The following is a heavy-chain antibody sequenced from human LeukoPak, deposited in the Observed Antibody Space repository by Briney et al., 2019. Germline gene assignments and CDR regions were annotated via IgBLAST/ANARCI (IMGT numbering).Heavy chain of an antibody. D-gene: IGHD1-7*01. J-gene: IGHJ4*02. Sequence: PGGSLRLSCAPSGFTSSRYWMSWARQATGQGLDWVGQISQNGSEKYYVDSVRGRYTFSRDNAKNSLYPQINGLRAEDTAVYYSARDSSGTTFDYWGQGTLVTVSS. CDR2: ISQNGSEK. CDR1: GFTSSRYW. V-gene: IGHV3-7*01. CDR3: ARDSSGTTFDY.